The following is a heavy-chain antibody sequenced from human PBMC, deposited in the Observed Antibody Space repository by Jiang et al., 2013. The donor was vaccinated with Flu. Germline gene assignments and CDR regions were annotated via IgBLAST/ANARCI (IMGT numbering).Heavy chain of an antibody. D-gene: IGHD6-19*01. V-gene: IGHV4-59*01. J-gene: IGHJ3*02. CDR2: IYYSGST. CDR3: ARVPLAVAGTSAAFDI. Sequence: GYIYYSGSTNYNPSLKSRVTISVDTSKNQFSLKLSSVTAADTAVYYCARVPLAVAGTSAAFDIWGQGTMVTVSS.